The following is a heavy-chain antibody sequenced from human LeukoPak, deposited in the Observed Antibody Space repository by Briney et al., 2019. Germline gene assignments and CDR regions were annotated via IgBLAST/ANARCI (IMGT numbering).Heavy chain of an antibody. V-gene: IGHV3-23*01. CDR1: GFTFSSYA. CDR3: AKSKRTAYYYDSSGYYYADY. D-gene: IGHD3-22*01. Sequence: GGSLRLSCAAPGFTFSSYAMSWVRQAPGKGLEWVSAISGSGGSTYYADSVKGRFTISRDNSKNTLYLQMNSLRAEDTAVYYCAKSKRTAYYYDSSGYYYADYWGQGTLVTVSS. CDR2: ISGSGGST. J-gene: IGHJ4*02.